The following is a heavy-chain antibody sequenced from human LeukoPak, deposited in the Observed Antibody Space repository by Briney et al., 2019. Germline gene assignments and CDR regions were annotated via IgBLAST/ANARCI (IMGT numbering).Heavy chain of an antibody. J-gene: IGHJ4*02. D-gene: IGHD4-17*01. CDR2: VYRSGST. CDR3: ARWCRGNYGDYGLSPDY. CDR1: TGAMSRGGYY. V-gene: IGHV4-30-2*01. Sequence: PSETLSLTCTVSTGAMSRGGYYWSWIRQPPGQGLEWIGYVYRSGSTNYNPSLKSRVTISVDKSKNQFSLKLSSVTAADTAVYYCARWCRGNYGDYGLSPDYWSQGTLVTVSS.